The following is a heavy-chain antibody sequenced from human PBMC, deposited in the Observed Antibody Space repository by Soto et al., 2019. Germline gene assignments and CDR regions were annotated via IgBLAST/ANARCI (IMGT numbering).Heavy chain of an antibody. CDR3: ARDVGGLLFDY. D-gene: IGHD2-15*01. V-gene: IGHV3-30-3*01. J-gene: IGHJ4*02. CDR1: GFTFSSYA. CDR2: ISYDGSNK. Sequence: PGGSLRLSCAASGFTFSSYAMHWVRQAPGKGLEWVAVISYDGSNKYYADSVKGRFTISRDNSKNTLYLQMNSLRAEDTAVYYCARDVGGLLFDYWGQGTLVTVSS.